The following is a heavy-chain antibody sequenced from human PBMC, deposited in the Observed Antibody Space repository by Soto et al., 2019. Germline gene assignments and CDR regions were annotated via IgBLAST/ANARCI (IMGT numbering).Heavy chain of an antibody. V-gene: IGHV1-46*02. J-gene: IGHJ6*02. Sequence: ASVKVSCKASGYTFNFYGITWVRQAPGQGLEWMGIINPSGGSTSYAQKFQGRVTMTRDTSTSTVYMELSSLRSEDTAVYYCARDQDIVVVVASRYYYYGMDVWGQGTTVTVSS. D-gene: IGHD2-15*01. CDR1: GYTFNFYG. CDR2: INPSGGST. CDR3: ARDQDIVVVVASRYYYYGMDV.